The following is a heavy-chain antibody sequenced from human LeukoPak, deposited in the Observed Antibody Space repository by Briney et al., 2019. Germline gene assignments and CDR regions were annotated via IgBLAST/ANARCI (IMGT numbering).Heavy chain of an antibody. D-gene: IGHD3-10*01. CDR1: GFTFSSHE. Sequence: GGSLRLSCAASGFTFSSHEMNWVRQAPGKGLEWVSVIYIGGGTYYANSVKGRFTISRDNSMNTVYLQMNSLRSGDTAVYYCARDNSLGERGVIIGYWGQGTLVTVSS. J-gene: IGHJ4*02. V-gene: IGHV3-66*01. CDR2: IYIGGGT. CDR3: ARDNSLGERGVIIGY.